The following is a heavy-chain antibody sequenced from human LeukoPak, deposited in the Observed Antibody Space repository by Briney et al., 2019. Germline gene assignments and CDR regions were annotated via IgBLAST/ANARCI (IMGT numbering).Heavy chain of an antibody. CDR1: GFTFGDYA. J-gene: IGHJ4*02. CDR3: TTEGIRFLEWLPPFDY. CDR2: IRSKAYGGTT. D-gene: IGHD3-3*01. V-gene: IGHV3-49*03. Sequence: GGSLRLSCTASGFTFGDYAMSWFRQAPGKGLEWVGFIRSKAYGGTTEYAASVKGRFTISRDDSKSIAYLQMNSLKTEDTAVYYCTTEGIRFLEWLPPFDYWGQGTLVTVSS.